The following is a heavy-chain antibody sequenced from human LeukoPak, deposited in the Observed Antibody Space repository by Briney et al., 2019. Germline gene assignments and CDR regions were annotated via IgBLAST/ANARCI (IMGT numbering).Heavy chain of an antibody. J-gene: IGHJ4*02. CDR2: IYYSGST. CDR1: GGSISSYY. V-gene: IGHV4-59*01. CDR3: ASFNPYDSSGYSN. Sequence: PSETLSLTCTVSGGSISSYYWSWIRQPPGKGLEWIGYIYYSGSTNYSPSLKSRVTISVDTSKNQFSLKLSSVTAADTAVYYCASFNPYDSSGYSNWGQGTLVTVSS. D-gene: IGHD3-22*01.